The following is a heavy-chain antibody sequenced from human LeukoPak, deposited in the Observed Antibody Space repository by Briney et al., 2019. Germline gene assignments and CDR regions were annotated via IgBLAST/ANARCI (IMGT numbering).Heavy chain of an antibody. CDR1: GFTFGDYA. V-gene: IGHV3-49*04. J-gene: IGHJ6*03. Sequence: GGSLRLSCTASGFTFGDYAMSWVRQAPGKGLEGVGFIRSRAYGGTTEYAGSVKGRFTISRDDSKSIAYLQMNSLKTEDTAVYYCTRSGIVGAILYYYYYYMDVWGKGTTVTVSS. D-gene: IGHD1-26*01. CDR3: TRSGIVGAILYYYYYYMDV. CDR2: IRSRAYGGTT.